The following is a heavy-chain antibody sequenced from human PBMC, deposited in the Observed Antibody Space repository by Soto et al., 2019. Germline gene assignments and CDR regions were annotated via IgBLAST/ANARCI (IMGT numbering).Heavy chain of an antibody. V-gene: IGHV3-11*01. Sequence: PGGSLRLSCTASGFTFSDSYMSWIRQAPGKGLEWLAYISGSGSTTYYTDAVKGRFAISRDNARTSLYLQINSLRVEDSAVYYCARSSLTYFEFWGQGTLVTVSS. CDR2: ISGSGSTT. J-gene: IGHJ4*02. CDR1: GFTFSDSY. CDR3: ARSSLTYFEF.